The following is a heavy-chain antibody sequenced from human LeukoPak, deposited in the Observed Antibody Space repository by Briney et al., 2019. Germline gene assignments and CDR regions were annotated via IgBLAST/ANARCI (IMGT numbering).Heavy chain of an antibody. CDR2: IWYDGGNK. CDR3: ARKSSSSDY. CDR1: GFTFRKYG. V-gene: IGHV3-33*03. Sequence: GGSLRLSCAASGFTFRKYGTHWVRQAPGKGLEWVAVIWYDGGNKYYADSVKGRFTISRDNAKNSLYLQMNSLRAEDTAVYYCARKSSSSDYWGQGTLVTVSS. J-gene: IGHJ4*02. D-gene: IGHD3-10*01.